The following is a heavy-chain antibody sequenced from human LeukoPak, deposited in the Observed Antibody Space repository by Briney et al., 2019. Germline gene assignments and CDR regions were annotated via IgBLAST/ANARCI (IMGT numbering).Heavy chain of an antibody. D-gene: IGHD2-21*02. CDR1: GFTFSSYG. CDR2: IRYDGSNK. V-gene: IGHV3-30*02. CDR3: ARVGLCGGDCRYFDY. Sequence: PSGGSLRLSCAASGFTFSSYGMHWVRQAPGKGLEWVAFIRYDGSNKYYADSVKGRFTISRDNAKNSLYLQMNSLRAEDTALYYCARVGLCGGDCRYFDYWGQGTLVTVSS. J-gene: IGHJ4*02.